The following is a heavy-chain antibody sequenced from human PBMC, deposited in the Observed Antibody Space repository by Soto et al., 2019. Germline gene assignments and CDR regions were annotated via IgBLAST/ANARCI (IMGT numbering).Heavy chain of an antibody. D-gene: IGHD6-13*01. V-gene: IGHV1-69*01. CDR1: GFTFSSYA. CDR3: ARYIAAASTFDY. CDR2: IIPIFGTA. Sequence: VQLLESGGGLVQPGGSLRLSCAASGFTFSSYAISWVRQAPGQGLEWMGGIIPIFGTANYAQKFQGRVTITADESTSTAYMEVSSLRSEDTAVYYCARYIAAASTFDYWGQGTLVTVSS. J-gene: IGHJ4*02.